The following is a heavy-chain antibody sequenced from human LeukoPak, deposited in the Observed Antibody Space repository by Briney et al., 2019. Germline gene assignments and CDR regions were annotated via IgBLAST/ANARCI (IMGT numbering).Heavy chain of an antibody. CDR1: GFTFSSYE. Sequence: PGGSLRLSCAASGFTFSSYEMNWVRQAPGKGLEWLSYIDKSGTIIHYADSAKGRFTISRDNAKNSLYLQMNSLRAEDTALYYCAKDMGGTTVISLSYDYWGQGTLVTVSS. V-gene: IGHV3-48*03. CDR2: IDKSGTII. J-gene: IGHJ4*02. CDR3: AKDMGGTTVISLSYDY. D-gene: IGHD4-17*01.